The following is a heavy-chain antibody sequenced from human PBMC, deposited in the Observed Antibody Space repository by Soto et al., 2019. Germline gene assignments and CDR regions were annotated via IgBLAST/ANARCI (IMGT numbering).Heavy chain of an antibody. V-gene: IGHV3-33*01. Sequence: PGGSLRLSCAASGFTFSSYGMHWVRQAPGKGLEWVAVIWYDGSNKYYADSVKGRFTISRDNSKNTLYLQMNSLRAEDTAVYYCARDGSSSWYEYYGMDVWGQGTTVTVSS. D-gene: IGHD6-13*01. CDR1: GFTFSSYG. CDR3: ARDGSSSWYEYYGMDV. J-gene: IGHJ6*02. CDR2: IWYDGSNK.